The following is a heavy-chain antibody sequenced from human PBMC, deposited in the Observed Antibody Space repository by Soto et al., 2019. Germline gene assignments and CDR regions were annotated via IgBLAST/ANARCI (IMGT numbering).Heavy chain of an antibody. CDR1: GYSFAGYW. D-gene: IGHD3-22*01. Sequence: GESLKISCKGSGYSFAGYWITWVRQKPGKGLEWMGRIDPSDSQTYYSPSFRGHVTISATKSITTVFLQWSSLRASDTAMYYCARQIYDSDTGPNFQYYFDTGGKGTPVTVSS. J-gene: IGHJ4*02. CDR3: ARQIYDSDTGPNFQYYFDT. CDR2: IDPSDSQT. V-gene: IGHV5-10-1*01.